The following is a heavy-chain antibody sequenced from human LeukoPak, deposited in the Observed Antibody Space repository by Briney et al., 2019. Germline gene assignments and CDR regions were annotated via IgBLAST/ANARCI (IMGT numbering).Heavy chain of an antibody. J-gene: IGHJ3*01. CDR3: ARRARDFGDSHAFDV. V-gene: IGHV3-11*01. CDR2: IRRVPTDL. D-gene: IGHD4-17*01. CDR1: GLTFSDTN. Sequence: GGSLRLSCVASGLTFSDTNLAWIRQAPGKGLEWISYIRRVPTDLYYDDSVKGRFTINRDNAKNSLYLQMNSLRAEDTANYYCARRARDFGDSHAFDVWGQGTMVTVSS.